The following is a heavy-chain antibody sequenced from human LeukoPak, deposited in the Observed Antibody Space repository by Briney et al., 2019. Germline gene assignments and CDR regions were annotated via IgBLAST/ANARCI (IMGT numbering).Heavy chain of an antibody. J-gene: IGHJ4*02. D-gene: IGHD3-22*01. CDR2: LYIGGTT. Sequence: GGSLRLSCAAFGFTVSNNFLSWGRQAPGKGVEWVSVLYIGGTTFYADSVKGRFTISRDNSMHTLYLQMKSLRPEATAVYYCAKALPTPYYDTSGSYHYTFPSFDSWGQGTLVTVSS. CDR3: AKALPTPYYDTSGSYHYTFPSFDS. V-gene: IGHV3-53*05. CDR1: GFTVSNNF.